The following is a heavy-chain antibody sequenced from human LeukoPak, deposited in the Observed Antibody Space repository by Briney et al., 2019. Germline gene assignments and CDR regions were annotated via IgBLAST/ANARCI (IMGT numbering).Heavy chain of an antibody. V-gene: IGHV3-23*01. Sequence: GGSLRLSCAASGFTFSSYAMSWVRQAPGKGLEWVSAISGSGGSTYYADSVKGRFTISRDNSKNTLYLQMNSPRAEDTAVYYCAKIPIAALNNYFDYWGQGTLVTVSS. CDR2: ISGSGGST. CDR3: AKIPIAALNNYFDY. J-gene: IGHJ4*02. CDR1: GFTFSSYA. D-gene: IGHD6-6*01.